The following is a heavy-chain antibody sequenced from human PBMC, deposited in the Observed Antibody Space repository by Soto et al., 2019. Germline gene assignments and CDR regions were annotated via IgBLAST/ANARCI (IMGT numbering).Heavy chain of an antibody. V-gene: IGHV3-23*01. Sequence: LRLSCESCGVRFSIYAMTWSRQAPGKGLEWVSSVRDSGANTYYAESVKGRFTVSRDNSKSTVYLQMSSLRGNDTALYFCARSRRTYGDYYDLWGQGTVVTVSS. CDR3: ARSRRTYGDYYDL. CDR1: GVRFSIYA. CDR2: VRDSGANT. D-gene: IGHD4-17*01. J-gene: IGHJ4*02.